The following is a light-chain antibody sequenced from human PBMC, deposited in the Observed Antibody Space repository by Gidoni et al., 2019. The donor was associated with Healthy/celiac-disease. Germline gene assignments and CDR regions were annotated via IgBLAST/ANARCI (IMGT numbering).Light chain of an antibody. J-gene: IGKJ1*01. CDR2: GAS. CDR1: QSVSSSY. CDR3: QQYGRG. V-gene: IGKV3-20*01. Sequence: ELVLPQSPGTLSLSPGERATLSCRASQSVSSSYLAWYQQKPGQAPRRLIYGASSRATGIPDRFSGSGSGTDFTLTISRLEPEDFAVYYCQQYGRGFGQGTKVEI.